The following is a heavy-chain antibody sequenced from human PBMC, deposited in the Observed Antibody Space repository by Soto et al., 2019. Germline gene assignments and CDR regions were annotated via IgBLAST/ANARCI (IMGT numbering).Heavy chain of an antibody. CDR3: ARIGLVPYAFDI. V-gene: IGHV4-59*01. CDR1: GGSISSYY. D-gene: IGHD6-6*01. J-gene: IGHJ3*02. Sequence: ASETLSLTCTVSGGSISSYYWSWIRQPPGKGLEWIGYIYYSGSTNYNSSLKSRVTISVGTSRNQFSPKLSSVTAADTAVYYCARIGLVPYAFDIWGQGTMVTVSS. CDR2: IYYSGST.